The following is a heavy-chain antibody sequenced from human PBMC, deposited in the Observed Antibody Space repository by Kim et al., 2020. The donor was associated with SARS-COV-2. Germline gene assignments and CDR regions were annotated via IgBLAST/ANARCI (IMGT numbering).Heavy chain of an antibody. CDR3: ARGGRITVTPSVY. D-gene: IGHD1-7*01. J-gene: IGHJ4*02. Sequence: YADSVKGRFTISRDNSKNTLYLQMNSLRAEDTAVYYCARGGRITVTPSVYWGQGTLVTVSS. V-gene: IGHV3-33*01.